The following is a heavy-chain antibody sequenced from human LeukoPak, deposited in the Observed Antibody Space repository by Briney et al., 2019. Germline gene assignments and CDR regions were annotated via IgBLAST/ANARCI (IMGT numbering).Heavy chain of an antibody. D-gene: IGHD3-22*01. CDR2: IIPIFGTA. CDR1: GGTFSSYA. CDR3: ARESYYDSSGHYENDSFDI. J-gene: IGHJ3*02. Sequence: SVKVSCKASGGTFSSYAISWVRQAPGQGLEWMGRIIPIFGTANYAQKFQSRGTIITDESTSSAYMQMGSLRSEDTAVYYCARESYYDSSGHYENDSFDIWGQGTMVTVSS. V-gene: IGHV1-69*05.